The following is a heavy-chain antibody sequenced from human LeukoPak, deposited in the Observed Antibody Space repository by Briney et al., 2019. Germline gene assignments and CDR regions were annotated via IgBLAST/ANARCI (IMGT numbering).Heavy chain of an antibody. D-gene: IGHD2-15*01. CDR1: GGTFSSYA. CDR3: ARIGCVGAICHGWFDP. Sequence: ASVKVSCKASGGTFSSYAISWVRQAPGQGLEWMGWMHPNTGVTKLVEKFQGRVATTRDTSVTTAYMELSSLITDDTAIYYCARIGCVGAICHGWFDPWGQGTLVTVSS. CDR2: MHPNTGVT. J-gene: IGHJ5*02. V-gene: IGHV1-2*02.